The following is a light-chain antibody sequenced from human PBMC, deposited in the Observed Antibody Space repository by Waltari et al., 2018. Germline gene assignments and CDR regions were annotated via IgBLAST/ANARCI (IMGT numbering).Light chain of an antibody. V-gene: IGKV3-20*01. CDR2: GAS. Sequence: EIVLTQSPGTLSLSPGEGATLSCRASQSVGSNYLVWYQQKPGQAPRLLIYGASNRATDIPDRFSGSGSGTDFTLTISRLEPEDFAVYYCQQFGSSSSFGQGTRLEIK. CDR3: QQFGSSSS. J-gene: IGKJ5*01. CDR1: QSVGSNY.